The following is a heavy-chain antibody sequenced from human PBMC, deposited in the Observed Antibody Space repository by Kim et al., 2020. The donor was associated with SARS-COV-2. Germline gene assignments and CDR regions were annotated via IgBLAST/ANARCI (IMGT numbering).Heavy chain of an antibody. CDR3: AKAPHFYGSGSYGY. D-gene: IGHD3-10*01. V-gene: IGHV3-23*01. Sequence: ADAVKGRCTISRDNSKNTLYLQMNRLRAEDTAVYYCAKAPHFYGSGSYGYWGQGTLVTVSS. J-gene: IGHJ4*02.